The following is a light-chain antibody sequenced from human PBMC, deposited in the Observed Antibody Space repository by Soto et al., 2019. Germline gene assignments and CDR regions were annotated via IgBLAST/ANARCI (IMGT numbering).Light chain of an antibody. J-gene: IGKJ1*01. Sequence: DLQMTQSPSSLSASVGDRVTITCRASQDITNYLAWYQQNPGTVPKLLIYAASTLQSGVPSRFSGSGSGTDFTLTISSLQPEDVATYYCQKYNSVPWTFGQGTKVEIK. CDR1: QDITNY. V-gene: IGKV1-27*01. CDR3: QKYNSVPWT. CDR2: AAS.